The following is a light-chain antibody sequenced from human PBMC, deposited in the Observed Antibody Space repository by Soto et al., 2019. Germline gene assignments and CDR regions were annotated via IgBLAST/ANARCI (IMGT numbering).Light chain of an antibody. CDR3: QSYDSNLSGWV. CDR2: GNN. J-gene: IGLJ3*02. CDR1: RSNIGAGYD. V-gene: IGLV1-40*01. Sequence: QSVLTQPPSVSGAPGQRVTLSCTGSRSNIGAGYDVHWYQQLPGTAPELLIYGNNNRPSGVPDRFSGSKSGTSASLVITGLQAEDGTDYYCQSYDSNLSGWVFGGGTQLTVL.